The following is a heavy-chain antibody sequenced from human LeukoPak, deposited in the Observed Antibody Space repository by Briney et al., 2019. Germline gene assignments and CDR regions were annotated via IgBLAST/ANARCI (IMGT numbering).Heavy chain of an antibody. V-gene: IGHV4-4*02. CDR1: GGSISSSNW. CDR2: IYHSGST. CDR3: ARDPRYYYDSSGYYYDY. J-gene: IGHJ4*02. Sequence: SETLSLTCAVSGGSISSSNWWSWVRQPPGKGPEWIGEIYHSGSTNYNPSLKSRVTISVDKSKNQFSLKLSSVTAADTAVYYCARDPRYYYDSSGYYYDYWGQGTLVTVSS. D-gene: IGHD3-22*01.